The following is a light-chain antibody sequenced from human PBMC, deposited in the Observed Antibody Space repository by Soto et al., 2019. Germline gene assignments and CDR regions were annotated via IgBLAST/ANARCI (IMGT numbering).Light chain of an antibody. CDR2: ATL. CDR1: QTISRDD. Sequence: EIVLTQSPGTLSLSPGETATLSCRTSQTISRDDLAWYQQRPGQAPRLLVSATLRRATGIPDRFYGYGSGTDFTLTISSLEPEDFGVYYCYQYYTSPHTFGPGTRVDIK. V-gene: IGKV3-20*01. CDR3: YQYYTSPHT. J-gene: IGKJ3*01.